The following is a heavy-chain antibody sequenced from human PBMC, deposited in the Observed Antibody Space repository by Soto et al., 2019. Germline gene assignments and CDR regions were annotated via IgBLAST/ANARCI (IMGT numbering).Heavy chain of an antibody. V-gene: IGHV3-23*05. CDR2: IAFTGSAT. D-gene: IGHD6-19*01. J-gene: IGHJ5*02. CDR1: GFTFHDYA. CDR3: AKASSGWPVNWFDP. Sequence: PGGSLRLSCATSGFTFHDYAMSWVRQAPGKGLEWVSAIAFTGSATYYADSVKGRFTISRDNSKNIVYLQMNSLRAEDTAVYYCAKASSGWPVNWFDPWGQGTLVTVSS.